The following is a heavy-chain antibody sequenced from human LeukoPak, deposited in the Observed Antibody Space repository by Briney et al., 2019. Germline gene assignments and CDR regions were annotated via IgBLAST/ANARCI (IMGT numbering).Heavy chain of an antibody. V-gene: IGHV3-23*01. CDR2: ISGSGGST. J-gene: IGHJ4*02. D-gene: IGHD3-22*01. CDR3: AKDRITMIVVVMGPFDY. CDR1: GFTFSSYA. Sequence: QAGGSLRLSCAASGFTFSSYAMSWVRQAPGKGLEWVSAISGSGGSTYYADSVKGRFTISRDNSKNTLYLQMNSLRAEDTAVYYCAKDRITMIVVVMGPFDYWGQGTLVTVSS.